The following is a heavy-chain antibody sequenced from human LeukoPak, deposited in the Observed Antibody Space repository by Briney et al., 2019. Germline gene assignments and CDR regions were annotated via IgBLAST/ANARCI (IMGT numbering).Heavy chain of an antibody. V-gene: IGHV3-53*01. Sequence: GGSLRLSCAASGFTVSSNYMSWVRQAPGKGLEWVSVIYSGGSTYYADSVKGRFTISRDNSKNTLYLQMNSLRAEDTAVYYCAKLAITGTTSGWFDPWGQGTLVTVSS. D-gene: IGHD1-7*01. CDR3: AKLAITGTTSGWFDP. CDR2: IYSGGST. J-gene: IGHJ5*02. CDR1: GFTVSSNY.